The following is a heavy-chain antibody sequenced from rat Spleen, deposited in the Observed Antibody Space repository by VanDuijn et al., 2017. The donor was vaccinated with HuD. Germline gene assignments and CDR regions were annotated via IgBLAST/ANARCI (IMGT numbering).Heavy chain of an antibody. D-gene: IGHD4-3*01. CDR2: IWGNGNA. V-gene: IGHV2S61*01. CDR1: GFSLSSYG. CDR3: AGHNSGYGVMDA. Sequence: QVQLKESGPGLVQPSQTLSLTCTVSGFSLSSYGVIWVRQPPGKGLEWMGVIWGNGNANYNSPLKSRLSISRDTSKSQVYLEMTSLQTEDTATYYCAGHNSGYGVMDAWGQGASVTVSS. J-gene: IGHJ4*01.